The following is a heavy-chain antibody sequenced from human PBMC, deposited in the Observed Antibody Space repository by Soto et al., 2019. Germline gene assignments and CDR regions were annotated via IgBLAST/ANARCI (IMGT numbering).Heavy chain of an antibody. J-gene: IGHJ4*02. D-gene: IGHD5-18*01. CDR2: IYYSGSI. CDR3: ARQRAYNYGFGYFDY. Sequence: SETLSLTCTVSGGSISSYYWSWIRQPPGKGLEWIGYIYYSGSINYNPPLKSRVTISIDASKNQLSLKLSSVTAADTAVYYCARQRAYNYGFGYFDYWGQGILVTVSS. V-gene: IGHV4-59*08. CDR1: GGSISSYY.